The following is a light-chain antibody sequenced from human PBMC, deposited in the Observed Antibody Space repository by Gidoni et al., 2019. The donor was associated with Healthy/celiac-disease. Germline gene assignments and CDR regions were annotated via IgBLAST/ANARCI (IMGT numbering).Light chain of an antibody. CDR1: QSISSW. J-gene: IGKJ2*01. CDR2: KAS. Sequence: DIQMTQSPSTLSASVGDRVTITCRASQSISSWLAWYQQKPGKAPKLLIYKASSLESGVPSRFSGSGSGTEFTLTISSLQPDDFATYYCQQYNSHPYTFXXXTKLEIK. V-gene: IGKV1-5*03. CDR3: QQYNSHPYT.